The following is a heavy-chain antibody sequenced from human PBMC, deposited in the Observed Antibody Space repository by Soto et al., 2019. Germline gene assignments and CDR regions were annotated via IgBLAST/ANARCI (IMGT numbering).Heavy chain of an antibody. D-gene: IGHD1-26*01. Sequence: GGSLRLSCAASGFTFSSYAMSWVRQAPGKGLEWVSAISGSGGSTYYADSVKGRFTISRDNSKNTLYLQMNSLRAEDTAVYYCAKGRVGASRYYGLDAWGQGTTVTVSS. CDR1: GFTFSSYA. CDR3: AKGRVGASRYYGLDA. CDR2: ISGSGGST. J-gene: IGHJ6*02. V-gene: IGHV3-23*01.